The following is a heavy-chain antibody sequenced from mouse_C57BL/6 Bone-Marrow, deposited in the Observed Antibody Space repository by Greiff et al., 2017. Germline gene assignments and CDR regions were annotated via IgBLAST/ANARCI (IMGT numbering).Heavy chain of an antibody. J-gene: IGHJ2*01. Sequence: EVQLQQSGPGLVKPSQSLSLTCSVTGYSITSGYYWNWIRQFPGNKLEWMGYISYDGSNNYNPSLKNRISITRDTSKNQFFLKLNSVTTEDTATYYCAREGYYYGSSGFDYWGQGTTLTVSS. V-gene: IGHV3-6*01. D-gene: IGHD1-1*01. CDR2: ISYDGSN. CDR3: AREGYYYGSSGFDY. CDR1: GYSITSGYY.